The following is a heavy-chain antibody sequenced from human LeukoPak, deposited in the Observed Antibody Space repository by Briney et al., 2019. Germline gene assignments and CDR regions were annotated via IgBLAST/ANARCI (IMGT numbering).Heavy chain of an antibody. CDR1: GGSISNNDYY. J-gene: IGHJ4*02. CDR3: AREGWRGISNYPYFDH. D-gene: IGHD3-3*02. V-gene: IGHV4-39*07. CDR2: IHYSGSS. Sequence: SETLSLTCTVSGGSISNNDYYWGWIRQPPGRGLEWFGSIHYSGSSYYNPSLNSRVTIYVDPSKRQFSLNLGSVTAADTAVYYCAREGWRGISNYPYFDHWGQGALVTVSS.